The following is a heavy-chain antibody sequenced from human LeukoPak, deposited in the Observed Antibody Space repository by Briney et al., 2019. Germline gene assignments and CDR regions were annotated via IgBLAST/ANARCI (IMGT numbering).Heavy chain of an antibody. CDR1: GFIFSSNW. D-gene: IGHD6-13*01. CDR2: INPDGSTK. Sequence: PGGSLRLSCAASGFIFSSNWMSWVRQAAGKGLEWVANINPDGSTKYYVGSGKGRFTISRDNAKNSLYLEMNSLRDEDTAVYYCARGDSSSGWWFDPWGQGTRVTVSS. V-gene: IGHV3-7*01. CDR3: ARGDSSSGWWFDP. J-gene: IGHJ5*02.